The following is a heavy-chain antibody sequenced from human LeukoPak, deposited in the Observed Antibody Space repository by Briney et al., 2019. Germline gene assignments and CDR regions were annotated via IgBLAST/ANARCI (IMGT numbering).Heavy chain of an antibody. D-gene: IGHD5-18*01. J-gene: IGHJ4*02. V-gene: IGHV5-51*01. CDR1: GNNFTGYC. CDR2: IYPGDSDT. Sequence: GESLKISCKGSGNNFTGYCIGWVRQIPGKGLEWMGIIYPGDSDTRYSPSFQGHVTISADKSISTAYLQWSSLKASDTAMYYCARGYIYGDYWGQGTLVTVSS. CDR3: ARGYIYGDY.